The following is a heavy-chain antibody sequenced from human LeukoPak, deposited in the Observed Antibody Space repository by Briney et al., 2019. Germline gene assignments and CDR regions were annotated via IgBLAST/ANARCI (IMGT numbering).Heavy chain of an antibody. CDR1: GFTFSCYW. CDR2: IKQDGSEK. CDR3: ARDQGGYYDFWSGYPHDAFDI. J-gene: IGHJ3*02. D-gene: IGHD3-3*01. Sequence: QTGGSLSFCCAASGFTFSCYWMSWLRQAPGKGLELVANIKQDGSEKYYVVSVKGRFTISRDNAKNSLYLKMNSLRAEDTAVYYCARDQGGYYDFWSGYPHDAFDIWGQGTMVTVSS. V-gene: IGHV3-7*01.